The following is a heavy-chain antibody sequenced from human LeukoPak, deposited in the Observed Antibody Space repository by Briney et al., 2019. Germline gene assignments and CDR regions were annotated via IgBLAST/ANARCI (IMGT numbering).Heavy chain of an antibody. CDR3: ARLLYAGVTDDGMDV. CDR1: GASINSHY. CDR2: IYYSGST. J-gene: IGHJ6*02. V-gene: IGHV4-39*01. D-gene: IGHD4-23*01. Sequence: SETLSLTCTVSGASINSHYWGWIRQPPGKGLEWIGSIYYSGSTYYNPSLKSRVTISVDTSKNQFSLKLSSVTAADTAVYYCARLLYAGVTDDGMDVWGQGTTVTVSS.